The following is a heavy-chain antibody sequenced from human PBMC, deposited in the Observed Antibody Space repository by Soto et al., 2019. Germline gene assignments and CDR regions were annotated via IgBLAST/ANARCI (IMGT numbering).Heavy chain of an antibody. V-gene: IGHV4-4*02. J-gene: IGHJ5*02. CDR3: AKDLGSSVVA. CDR2: IYHTDKT. D-gene: IGHD6-19*01. Sequence: QVLLQESGPRLVRPSGTLSLNCAVSGGSISGTSWWTWVRQSPGRGLEWIGEIYHTDKTNYHSSLASRVTMSVDKSNNHFSLRVDSVTAADTALYFCAKDLGSSVVAWGPGILVTVSS. CDR1: GGSISGTSW.